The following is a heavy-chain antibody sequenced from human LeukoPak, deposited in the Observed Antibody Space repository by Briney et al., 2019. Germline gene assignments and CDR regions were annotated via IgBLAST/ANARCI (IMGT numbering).Heavy chain of an antibody. CDR2: IFPILGIA. CDR3: ARAGIAAAGTYFDC. V-gene: IGHV1-69*04. J-gene: IGHJ4*02. Sequence: SVKVSCKASGGTFTIYAISWVRQAPGQGLEWMGRIFPILGIANYAQKFQGRDTMTADKSTSTAYMELGSLRSEDTAVYYCARAGIAAAGTYFDCWGQGTLVTVSS. CDR1: GGTFTIYA. D-gene: IGHD6-13*01.